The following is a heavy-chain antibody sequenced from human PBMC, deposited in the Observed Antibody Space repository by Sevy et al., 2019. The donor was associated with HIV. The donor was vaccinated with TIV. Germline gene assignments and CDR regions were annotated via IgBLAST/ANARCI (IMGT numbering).Heavy chain of an antibody. CDR2: IYYSGST. CDR1: GGSISSSSYY. D-gene: IGHD3-9*01. Sequence: SETLSLTCTVSGGSISSSSYYWGWIRQPPGKGLEWIGSIYYSGSTYYNPSLKSRVTISVDTSKTQFSLKLSSVTAADTAVYYCASRGGILTGYIYYFDYWGQGTLVTVSS. CDR3: ASRGGILTGYIYYFDY. V-gene: IGHV4-39*01. J-gene: IGHJ4*02.